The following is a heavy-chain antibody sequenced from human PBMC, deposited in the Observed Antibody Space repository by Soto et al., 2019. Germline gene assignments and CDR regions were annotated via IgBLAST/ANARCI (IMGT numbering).Heavy chain of an antibody. D-gene: IGHD2-21*02. CDR3: AHSRCGGDCLQSYSSHYYYGMDV. V-gene: IGHV2-5*02. Sequence: QITLKESGPTLVRPTQTLTLTCTFSGFSLSTSGVGVGWIRQPPGKALEWLALIYWDDDKRYSPSLKSRLTNTKDTSKNQVVLTMTHMDPVDTATYYCAHSRCGGDCLQSYSSHYYYGMDVWGQGTTVTVSS. CDR2: IYWDDDK. J-gene: IGHJ6*02. CDR1: GFSLSTSGVG.